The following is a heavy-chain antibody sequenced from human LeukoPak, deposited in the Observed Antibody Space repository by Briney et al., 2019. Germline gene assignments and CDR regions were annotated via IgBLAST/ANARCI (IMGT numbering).Heavy chain of an antibody. Sequence: GGSLRLSCGASGFSFTTAWMSWVRQAPGKGLEWVARIKSDGAVDYASPVKGRLTISKDYSKNTLYLQMNSLKVEDTAVYYCVIDDYYDYSGTREADYFDYWGQGTLVTVFS. CDR2: IKSDGAV. J-gene: IGHJ4*02. D-gene: IGHD3-22*01. CDR1: GFSFTTAW. CDR3: VIDDYYDYSGTREADYFDY. V-gene: IGHV3-15*01.